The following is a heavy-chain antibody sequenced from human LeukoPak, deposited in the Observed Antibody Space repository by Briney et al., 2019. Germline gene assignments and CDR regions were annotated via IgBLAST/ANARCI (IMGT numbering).Heavy chain of an antibody. CDR1: GFTFSRYD. CDR3: AKESYTGSEYFQH. Sequence: HTGGSLRLSCAACGFTFSRYDMRWVRQARGKGVEWVSDISGSGGSTYYADSVKGRFTISRENYKNTVYLQMNSLRAEDTAVYYCAKESYTGSEYFQHWGQGALVAVSS. D-gene: IGHD1-14*01. J-gene: IGHJ1*01. CDR2: ISGSGGST. V-gene: IGHV3-23*01.